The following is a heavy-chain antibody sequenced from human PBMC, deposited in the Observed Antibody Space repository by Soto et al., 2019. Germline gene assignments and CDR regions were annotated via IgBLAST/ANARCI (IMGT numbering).Heavy chain of an antibody. D-gene: IGHD4-17*01. CDR3: ARGEKPDYGDDRTDC. Sequence: QVQLVESGGGVVQPGRSLRLSCAASGFTFSSYGMHWVRQAPGKGLEWVAVIWYDGSNKYYADSVEGRFTISRDNSKNTLYLQMNSLRAEDTAVYYCARGEKPDYGDDRTDCWGQGTLVTVSS. J-gene: IGHJ4*02. V-gene: IGHV3-33*01. CDR2: IWYDGSNK. CDR1: GFTFSSYG.